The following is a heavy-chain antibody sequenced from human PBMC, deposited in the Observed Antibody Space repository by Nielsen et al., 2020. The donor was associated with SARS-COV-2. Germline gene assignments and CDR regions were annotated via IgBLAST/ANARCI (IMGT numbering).Heavy chain of an antibody. CDR1: GGSISSYY. CDR2: IYYSGSI. Sequence: SETLSLTCTVSGGSISSYYWSWIRQPPGKGLEWIGYIYYSGSINYNPSLKSRVTISVDTSKNQFSLKLGSVTAADTAVYYCARTRVAAPHYYFDYWGQGTLVTVSS. V-gene: IGHV4-59*08. CDR3: ARTRVAAPHYYFDY. J-gene: IGHJ4*02. D-gene: IGHD6-13*01.